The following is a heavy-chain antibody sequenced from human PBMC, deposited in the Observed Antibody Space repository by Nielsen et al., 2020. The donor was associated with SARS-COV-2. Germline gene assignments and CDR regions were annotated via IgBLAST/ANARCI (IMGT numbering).Heavy chain of an antibody. CDR1: GSTFRSYG. Sequence: LSLTCAASGSTFRSYGMHWVRQAPGKGLEWVAVIWYDGSYKYYADSVKGRFTISRDNSKNTLYLQMDSLRVEDTAVYYCARGSYDYYYMDVWGKGTTVTVSS. CDR3: ARGSYDYYYMDV. V-gene: IGHV3-33*01. J-gene: IGHJ6*03. D-gene: IGHD2-15*01. CDR2: IWYDGSYK.